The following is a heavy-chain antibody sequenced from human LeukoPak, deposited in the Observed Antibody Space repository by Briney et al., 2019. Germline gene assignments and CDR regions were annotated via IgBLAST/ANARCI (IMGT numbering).Heavy chain of an antibody. D-gene: IGHD6-13*01. CDR2: ISGSASSI. J-gene: IGHJ4*02. Sequence: GGSLRLSCAASGFTFSNYAMSWVRQAPGKGLEWVSAISGSASSIYHADSVKGRFTISRDNSKNTLYLQMSSLRADDTAVYYCAKGSGIAAAGRCFDYWGQGTLVTVSS. CDR3: AKGSGIAAAGRCFDY. V-gene: IGHV3-23*01. CDR1: GFTFSNYA.